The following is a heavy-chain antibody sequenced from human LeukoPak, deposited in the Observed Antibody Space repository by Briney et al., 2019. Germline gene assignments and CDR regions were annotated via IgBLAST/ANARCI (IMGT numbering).Heavy chain of an antibody. V-gene: IGHV3-74*01. D-gene: IGHD2-2*02. CDR2: INGDGSST. J-gene: IGHJ4*02. CDR1: GFTFSSYW. Sequence: GGSLRLSCAASGFTFSSYWMHWVRQAPGKGLVWVSRINGDGSSTSYADSVKGRFTISRDNAKNTLYLQMNSLRAEDTAVYYCAREAAVGYCSSTSCSTLDYWGQGTLVTVSS. CDR3: AREAAVGYCSSTSCSTLDY.